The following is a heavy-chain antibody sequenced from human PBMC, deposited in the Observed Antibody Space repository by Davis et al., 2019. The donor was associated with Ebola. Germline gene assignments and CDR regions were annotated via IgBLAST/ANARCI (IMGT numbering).Heavy chain of an antibody. J-gene: IGHJ6*02. CDR1: GYTLTELS. CDR3: ATIKYSSGWYDYYYYGMDV. V-gene: IGHV1-24*01. CDR2: FDPEDGET. Sequence: ASVKVSCKVSGYTLTELSMHWVRQAPGKGLEWMGGFDPEDGETIYAQKFQGRVTMTEDTSTDTAYMELSSLRSEDTAVYYCATIKYSSGWYDYYYYGMDVWGQGTTVTVSS. D-gene: IGHD6-19*01.